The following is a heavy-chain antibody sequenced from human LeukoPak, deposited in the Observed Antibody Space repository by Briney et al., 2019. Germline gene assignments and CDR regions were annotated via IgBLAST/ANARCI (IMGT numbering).Heavy chain of an antibody. CDR3: ARDQRSRINWFDP. CDR2: ISYDGSNK. V-gene: IGHV3-30*03. CDR1: GFTFSSYG. J-gene: IGHJ5*02. Sequence: GGSLRLSCAASGFTFSSYGMHWVRQAPGKGLEWVAVISYDGSNKYYADSVKGRFTISRDNSKNSLYLQMNSLRAEDTAVYYCARDQRSRINWFDPWGQGTLVTVSS. D-gene: IGHD6-13*01.